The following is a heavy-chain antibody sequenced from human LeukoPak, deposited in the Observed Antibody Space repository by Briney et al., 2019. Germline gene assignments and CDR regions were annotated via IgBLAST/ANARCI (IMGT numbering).Heavy chain of an antibody. Sequence: GGSLRLSCAASGFTFSSYAMSWVRQAPGKGLEWVSGISGSDGSTYYADSVKGRFTISRDNSKNTLYLQMNSLRDEDTAVYYCAKARVTTLFCFDYWGQGTPVTVSS. J-gene: IGHJ4*02. D-gene: IGHD3-9*01. CDR1: GFTFSSYA. V-gene: IGHV3-23*01. CDR2: ISGSDGST. CDR3: AKARVTTLFCFDY.